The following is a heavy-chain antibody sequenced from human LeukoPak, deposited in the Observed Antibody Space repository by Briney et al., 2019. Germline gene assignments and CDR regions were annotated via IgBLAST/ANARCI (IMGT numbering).Heavy chain of an antibody. CDR1: GFTLSDYY. V-gene: IGHV3-11*06. Sequence: GGSLRLSCAASGFTLSDYYMSWIRQAPGKGLEWVSYISSSSTYTNYADSVKGRFTISRDNAKNSVYLQMNSLRAEDTAVYYCARDAKAFDPWGQGTLVTVSS. CDR2: ISSSSTYT. CDR3: ARDAKAFDP. J-gene: IGHJ5*02.